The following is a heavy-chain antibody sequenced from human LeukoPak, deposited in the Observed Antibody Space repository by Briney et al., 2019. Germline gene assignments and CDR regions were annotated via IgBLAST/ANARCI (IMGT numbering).Heavy chain of an antibody. CDR2: TYYRSKWYN. J-gene: IGHJ4*02. D-gene: IGHD3-16*01. Sequence: SQTLSLTCVISGDSVSSNSAAWNWIRQSPSRGLEWLGRTYYRSKWYNDYAVSVKSRITINPDTSKNQFSLQLNSVSPEDTAVYYCARDMGSYGYPFSFDYWGQGTLVTVSS. CDR3: ARDMGSYGYPFSFDY. CDR1: GDSVSSNSAA. V-gene: IGHV6-1*01.